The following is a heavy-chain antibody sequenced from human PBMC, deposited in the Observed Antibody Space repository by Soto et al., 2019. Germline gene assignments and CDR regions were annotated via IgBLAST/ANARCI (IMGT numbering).Heavy chain of an antibody. D-gene: IGHD6-19*01. CDR1: GGSISSYY. Sequence: SETLSLTCTVSGGSISSYYWSWIRQPPGKGLEWIGYIYYSGSTNYNPSLKSRVTISVDTSKNQFSLKLSSVTAADTAVYYCARIAVAGTTRIFDYWGQGTLVTSPQ. J-gene: IGHJ4*02. CDR3: ARIAVAGTTRIFDY. V-gene: IGHV4-59*01. CDR2: IYYSGST.